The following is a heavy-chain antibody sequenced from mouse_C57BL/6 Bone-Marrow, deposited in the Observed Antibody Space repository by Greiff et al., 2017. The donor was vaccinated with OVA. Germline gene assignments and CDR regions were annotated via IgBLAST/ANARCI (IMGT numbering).Heavy chain of an antibody. CDR2: IYPRDGST. V-gene: IGHV1-85*01. Sequence: QVQLQQSGPELVKPGASVKLSCKASGYTFTSYDINWVKQRPGQGLEWFGWIYPRDGSTKYNEKFKGKATLTVDTSSSTAYMELHSLTSEDSAVYFCARPPYYGSSYGYFDYWGQGTTLTFSS. J-gene: IGHJ2*01. CDR3: ARPPYYGSSYGYFDY. D-gene: IGHD1-1*01. CDR1: GYTFTSYD.